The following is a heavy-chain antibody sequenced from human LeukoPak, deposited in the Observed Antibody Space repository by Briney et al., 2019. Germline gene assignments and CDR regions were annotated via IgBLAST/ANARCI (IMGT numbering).Heavy chain of an antibody. CDR1: GYAFTGYY. D-gene: IGHD6-13*01. Sequence: ASVKVSCKASGYAFTGYYLHWVRQAPGQGLEWVAYINPDTGGTNYAQKFQGRVTVTRDASISTAYMEMSRLTSDDTAIYYCARVAAYSSTWSWFCPWGQGTLVTVSS. V-gene: IGHV1-2*02. CDR3: ARVAAYSSTWSWFCP. CDR2: INPDTGGT. J-gene: IGHJ5*02.